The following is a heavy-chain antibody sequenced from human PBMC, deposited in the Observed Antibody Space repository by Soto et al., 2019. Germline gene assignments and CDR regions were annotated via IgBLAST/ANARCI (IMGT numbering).Heavy chain of an antibody. CDR2: IKKKADGGTA. CDR1: GFTFSDVW. D-gene: IGHD6-19*01. Sequence: DVQLVESGGGLVKPGGSLRLSCVASGFTFSDVWMSWVRQAPGKGLEWVGLIKKKADGGTAEYAAPLKGRFTISRDDSKNTVYLQMSSLRTEDTAVYYCRTQWLDWGQGTLVTVSS. CDR3: RTQWLD. V-gene: IGHV3-15*01. J-gene: IGHJ4*02.